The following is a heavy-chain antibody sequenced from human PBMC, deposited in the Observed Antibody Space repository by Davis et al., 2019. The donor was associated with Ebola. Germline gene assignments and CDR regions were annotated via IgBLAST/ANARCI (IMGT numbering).Heavy chain of an antibody. J-gene: IGHJ1*01. D-gene: IGHD5-24*01. CDR2: ISGSGGST. V-gene: IGHV3-23*01. CDR3: SRVDGYTQVEYFQH. Sequence: GESLKISCTASGFTFSDYWMSWVRQAPGKGLEWVSAISGSGGSTYYADSVKGRFTISRDNAKNTLYLQMNSLRAEDTAVYYCSRVDGYTQVEYFQHWGQGTLVTVSS. CDR1: GFTFSDYW.